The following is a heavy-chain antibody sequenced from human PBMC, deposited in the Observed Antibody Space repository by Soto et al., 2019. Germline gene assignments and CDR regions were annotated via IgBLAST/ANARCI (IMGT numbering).Heavy chain of an antibody. V-gene: IGHV3-30*18. J-gene: IGHJ4*02. CDR2: ISYDGRSA. CDR1: GFPFSRHP. Sequence: QVQLVESGGGVIQPGGSLRLSCAASGFPFSRHPMHWVRQAPGKGLEWLAVISYDGRSAYYSDSVEGRFTISRDNSKNTVYLEKDNLRGEDTAAYYCAKDLGQWTTTEYYFDYWGQGARVTVSS. D-gene: IGHD4-17*01. CDR3: AKDLGQWTTTEYYFDY.